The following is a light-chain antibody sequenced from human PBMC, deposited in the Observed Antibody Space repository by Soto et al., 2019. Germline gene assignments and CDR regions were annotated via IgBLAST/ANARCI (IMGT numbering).Light chain of an antibody. CDR2: WAS. Sequence: DFVMTQSPDSLAVSLGERATINCKSSQSLLHRSNNKDYLSWYQLKPGQPPKLLIYWASTREYGVPDRFSGSVSGTDFPLTISSLQAEDVAVYYCQQYYDPPWTFGQGTKV. CDR1: QSLLHRSNNKDY. V-gene: IGKV4-1*01. J-gene: IGKJ1*01. CDR3: QQYYDPPWT.